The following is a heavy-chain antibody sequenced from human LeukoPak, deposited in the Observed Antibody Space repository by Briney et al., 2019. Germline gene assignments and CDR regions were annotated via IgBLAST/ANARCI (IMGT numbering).Heavy chain of an antibody. D-gene: IGHD2-15*01. CDR3: AVQVVVAATNYYYYYMDV. CDR1: GGTFSSYA. V-gene: IGHV1-69*06. J-gene: IGHJ6*03. Sequence: ASVKVSCKASGGTFSSYAISWVRQAPGQGLEWMGGIIPIFGTANYAQKFQGRVTITADKSTSTAYMELSSLRSEDTAVYYCAVQVVVAATNYYYYYMDVWGKGTTVTVSS. CDR2: IIPIFGTA.